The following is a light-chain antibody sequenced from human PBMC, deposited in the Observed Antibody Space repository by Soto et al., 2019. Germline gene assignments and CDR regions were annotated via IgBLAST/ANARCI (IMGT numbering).Light chain of an antibody. Sequence: DIVMTQSPDSLAVSPGERATISCKSSQSVLDSSNNKDYIAWYQQKPGQPPKLLIYWASTREFGVPDRFSGSGSGTDFTLTISSLQAEDVAVYYCQQYYRPPTWTFGQGTEVEIK. J-gene: IGKJ1*01. CDR1: QSVLDSSNNKDY. CDR2: WAS. CDR3: QQYYRPPTWT. V-gene: IGKV4-1*01.